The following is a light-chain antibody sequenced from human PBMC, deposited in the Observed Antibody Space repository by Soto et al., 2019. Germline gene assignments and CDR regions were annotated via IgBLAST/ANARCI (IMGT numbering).Light chain of an antibody. Sequence: DVVMTQSPLALPVTLGQPASIPCRSSQSLVYIDGNTYLSWFQQRPGQSPRRLIYKVSNRDSGVPDRFGGSGSGTDFTLKISRVEAEDVGVYYCMQGTHWPRTFGQGTKVEIK. CDR3: MQGTHWPRT. J-gene: IGKJ1*01. V-gene: IGKV2-30*01. CDR1: QSLVYIDGNTY. CDR2: KVS.